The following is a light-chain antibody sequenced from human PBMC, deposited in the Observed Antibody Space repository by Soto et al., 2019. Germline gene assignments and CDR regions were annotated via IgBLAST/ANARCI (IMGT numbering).Light chain of an antibody. CDR1: QSVSIS. CDR2: GAS. Sequence: EIVMTQSPATLSVSPGERATLACRASQSVSISVAWFQQKPGQAPRLLIHGASTRASGIPARFSGSGSGTEFTLTISSLQSEDFAVYYCQQYNNWPRTFGQGTKVEIK. J-gene: IGKJ1*01. CDR3: QQYNNWPRT. V-gene: IGKV3-15*01.